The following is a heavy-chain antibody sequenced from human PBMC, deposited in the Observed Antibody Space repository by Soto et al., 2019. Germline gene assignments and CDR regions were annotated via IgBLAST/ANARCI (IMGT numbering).Heavy chain of an antibody. CDR1: GFTFSSYA. CDR2: ISGSGGST. D-gene: IGHD1-26*01. Sequence: EVQLLESGGGLVQPGGSLRLSCAASGFTFSSYAMRWFRQAPGKGLEWVSAISGSGGSTYYADPVKGRFTISRDNTKNTLYLQMNSLSGEDTAVYYCARRGSGSYYDYWGQGTLVTVSS. CDR3: ARRGSGSYYDY. V-gene: IGHV3-23*01. J-gene: IGHJ4*02.